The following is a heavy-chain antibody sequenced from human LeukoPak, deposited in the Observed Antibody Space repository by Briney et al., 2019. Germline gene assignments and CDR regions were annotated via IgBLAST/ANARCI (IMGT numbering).Heavy chain of an antibody. V-gene: IGHV1-2*04. CDR1: GYTFTGYY. Sequence: ASVKVSCKASGYTFTGYYMHWVRQAPGQGLEWMGWINPNSGGTNYAQKFQGWVTMTRDTSISTAYMELSRLRSDDTAVYHCARGRVYCSSTSCSYPNWFDPWGQGTLVTVSS. CDR2: INPNSGGT. CDR3: ARGRVYCSSTSCSYPNWFDP. D-gene: IGHD2-2*01. J-gene: IGHJ5*02.